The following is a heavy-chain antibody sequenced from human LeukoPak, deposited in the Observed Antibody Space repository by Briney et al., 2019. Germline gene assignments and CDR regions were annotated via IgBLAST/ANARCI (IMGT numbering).Heavy chain of an antibody. J-gene: IGHJ4*02. CDR2: IKQDGSEK. Sequence: GGSVRLSCAASGFTFSSYWMSWVRQAPGKGLEWMGNIKQDGSEKYYVDPLKGRFTISRDNANSSLYLQMSSLRADDTAVYYCVSDYCSGDCYAFDYCGQGTLVTVSS. CDR3: VSDYCSGDCYAFDY. CDR1: GFTFSSYW. V-gene: IGHV3-7*01. D-gene: IGHD2-21*02.